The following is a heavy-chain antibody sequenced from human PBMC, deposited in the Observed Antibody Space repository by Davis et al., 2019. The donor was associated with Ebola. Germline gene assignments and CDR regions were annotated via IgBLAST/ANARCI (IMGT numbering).Heavy chain of an antibody. CDR3: ARVPGCTNGVCHDY. CDR2: ISYDGRNK. J-gene: IGHJ4*02. V-gene: IGHV3-30*03. D-gene: IGHD2-8*01. CDR1: GFTSSSYG. Sequence: GESLKISCAASGFTSSSYGMHWVRQAPGKGLEWVAVISYDGRNKYYADSVKGRFTISRDNSKNTLYLQMNSLRAEDTAVYYCARVPGCTNGVCHDYWGQGTLVTVSS.